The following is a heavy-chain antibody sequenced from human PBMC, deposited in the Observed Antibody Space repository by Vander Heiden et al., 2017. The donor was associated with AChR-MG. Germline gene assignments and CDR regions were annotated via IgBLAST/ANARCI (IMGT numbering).Heavy chain of an antibody. CDR3: AMEGARGSGWYYFDY. J-gene: IGHJ4*02. CDR1: GGSISRYY. V-gene: IGHV4-4*07. Sequence: QVQLQESGPGLVKPSETLSLTCTVSGGSISRYYWSWIRQPAGKGLEWMGRIYTSGSTNYNPSLKSRVTMSVDTSKNQFSLKLSSVTAADTAVYYCAMEGARGSGWYYFDYWGQGTLVTVSS. D-gene: IGHD6-19*01. CDR2: IYTSGST.